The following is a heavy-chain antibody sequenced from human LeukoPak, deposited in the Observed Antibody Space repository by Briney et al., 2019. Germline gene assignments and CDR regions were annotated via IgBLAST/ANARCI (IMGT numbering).Heavy chain of an antibody. J-gene: IGHJ4*02. V-gene: IGHV3-49*04. Sequence: PGGSLRLSCIVSGFTFGDYGMSWVRQAPGKGLEWVGFIRSKTYGGTTEYAASVKGRFTISRDDSSSILYLHMNSLKTEDTALYYCIPDLPFDSWGQGTLVTVCS. CDR3: IPDLPFDS. CDR2: IRSKTYGGTT. CDR1: GFTFGDYG. D-gene: IGHD1-14*01.